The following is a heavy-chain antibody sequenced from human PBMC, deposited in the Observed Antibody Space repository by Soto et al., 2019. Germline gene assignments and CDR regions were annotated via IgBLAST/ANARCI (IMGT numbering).Heavy chain of an antibody. CDR3: ATYTSLDY. D-gene: IGHD2-2*02. Sequence: PGRALRLYCVASGFTVINNYMSWGRQAPGKGLEWVSLIYSGGSTFYADSVKGRFTISRDNSKNTLFLQMNSLRAEDTAVYFCATYTSLDYWGQGTLVTVSS. V-gene: IGHV3-53*01. J-gene: IGHJ4*02. CDR1: GFTVINNY. CDR2: IYSGGST.